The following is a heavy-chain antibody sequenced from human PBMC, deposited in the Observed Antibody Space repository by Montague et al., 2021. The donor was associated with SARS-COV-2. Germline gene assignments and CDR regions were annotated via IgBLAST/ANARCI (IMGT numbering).Heavy chain of an antibody. V-gene: IGHV4-34*01. CDR1: GGSFSDNY. Sequence: SETLSLTCAVYGGSFSDNYWSWIRKPPGKGLEWIGEINHRGTSNXNPSLKSRVSISVGTSKNQFSLYLGSVTAADTAVYYCARGRQHFNMIVVVVTGGEQYFDYWGQGTMVTVSS. CDR3: ARGRQHFNMIVVVVTGGEQYFDY. D-gene: IGHD3-22*01. CDR2: INHRGTS. J-gene: IGHJ4*02.